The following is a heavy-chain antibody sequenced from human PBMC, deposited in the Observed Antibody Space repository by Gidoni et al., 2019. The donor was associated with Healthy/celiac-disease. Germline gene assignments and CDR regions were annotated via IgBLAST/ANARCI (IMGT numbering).Heavy chain of an antibody. Sequence: QVQLVESGGGVVQPGRSLRLSCAASGFTFSSYAMHWVRQAPGKGLEWVAVISYDGSNKYYADSVKGRFTISRDNSKNTLYLQMNSLRAEDTAVYYCARDQVAVAGTTWRSDYYYYYYMDVWGKGTTVTVSS. CDR3: ARDQVAVAGTTWRSDYYYYYYMDV. CDR2: ISYDGSNK. CDR1: GFTFSSYA. J-gene: IGHJ6*03. V-gene: IGHV3-30-3*01. D-gene: IGHD6-19*01.